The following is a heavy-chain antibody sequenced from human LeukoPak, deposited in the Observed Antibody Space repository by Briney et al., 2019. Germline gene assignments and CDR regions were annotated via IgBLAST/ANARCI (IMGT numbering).Heavy chain of an antibody. CDR3: TAIRPDY. CDR1: GYSFSTDW. CDR2: IKSDVSKT. J-gene: IGHJ4*02. Sequence: GGSLRLSCAASGYSFSTDWMHWVGHDPGKGLVWVALIKSDVSKTDYSASVKGRFTISRDDANNILYLQMNSLRVDDTAVYYCTAIRPDYWGQGTVVTVPS. V-gene: IGHV3-74*01. D-gene: IGHD2-21*02.